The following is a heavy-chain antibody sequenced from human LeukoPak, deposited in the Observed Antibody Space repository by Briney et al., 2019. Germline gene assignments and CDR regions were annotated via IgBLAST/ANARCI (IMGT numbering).Heavy chain of an antibody. CDR3: ARDGATTYDY. CDR1: GFTFSSYS. J-gene: IGHJ4*02. Sequence: GGSLSLSCAASGFTFSSYSMNWVRQAPGKGLEWVSSISSSSSYIYYADSVKGRFTISRDNGKNSLYLQMNSLRAEDTAVYYRARDGATTYDYWGQGTLVTVS. D-gene: IGHD1-1*01. V-gene: IGHV3-21*01. CDR2: ISSSSSYI.